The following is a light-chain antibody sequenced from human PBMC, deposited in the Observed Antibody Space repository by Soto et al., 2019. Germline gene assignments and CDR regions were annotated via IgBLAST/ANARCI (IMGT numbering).Light chain of an antibody. CDR3: QQYYSTPWT. J-gene: IGKJ1*01. CDR1: QRVLYSSNNRNY. V-gene: IGKV4-1*01. Sequence: DIVMTQSPDSLAVSLGERPTINCKSSQRVLYSSNNRNYLACYQQKPGQPPKLLIYWASTRESGVPDRFSGSGSGTDFTLAISSLQAEDVAVYYCQQYYSTPWTFGQGTKVEIK. CDR2: WAS.